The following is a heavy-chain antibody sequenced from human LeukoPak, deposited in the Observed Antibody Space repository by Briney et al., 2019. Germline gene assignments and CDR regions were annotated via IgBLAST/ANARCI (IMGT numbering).Heavy chain of an antibody. CDR1: GYTFTKSY. CDR2: IKPGGDNT. V-gene: IGHV1-46*01. Sequence: ASVKLSCTASGYTFTKSYIHWVRQAPGQRLEWMGLIKPGGDNTNYAHNFQGRVTMTRDMSTSTVYMELSSLRSEDTAVYYCAREFAEAGTPYFDYWGQGTLVTASS. CDR3: AREFAEAGTPYFDY. J-gene: IGHJ4*02. D-gene: IGHD6-13*01.